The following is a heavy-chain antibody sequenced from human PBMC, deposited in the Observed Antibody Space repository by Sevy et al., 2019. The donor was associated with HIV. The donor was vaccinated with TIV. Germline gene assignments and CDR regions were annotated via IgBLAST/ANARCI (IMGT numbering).Heavy chain of an antibody. J-gene: IGHJ6*02. CDR1: GDSVSSNSAA. V-gene: IGHV6-1*01. CDR3: ARDGLTYGGMDV. D-gene: IGHD1-20*01. CDR2: TYYRSKWYN. Sequence: SQTLSLTCAISGDSVSSNSAAWNWIRQSPSRGLEWLGRTYYRSKWYNDYAVSVKSRITINPDTSKNQVSLKLNSVTPEYTAIYYCARDGLTYGGMDVWGQGTTVTVSS.